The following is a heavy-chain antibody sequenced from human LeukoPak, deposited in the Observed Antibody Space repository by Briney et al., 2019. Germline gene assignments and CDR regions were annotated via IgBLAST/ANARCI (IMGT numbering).Heavy chain of an antibody. J-gene: IGHJ4*02. Sequence: SETLSLTCTVSGGSISTYYWSWIRQPPGKGLEWIGYIYYSGSTNYNPSLKSRVTITVDTSRNQFSLKLTSVTAADTAVYYCARSYYGSGSYYSYGYWGQGTLVTVSS. V-gene: IGHV4-59*01. CDR1: GGSISTYY. CDR3: ARSYYGSGSYYSYGY. D-gene: IGHD3-10*01. CDR2: IYYSGST.